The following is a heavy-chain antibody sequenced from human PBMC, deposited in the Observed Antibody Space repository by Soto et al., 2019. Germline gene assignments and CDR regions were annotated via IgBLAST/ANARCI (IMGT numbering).Heavy chain of an antibody. D-gene: IGHD2-2*01. CDR1: GFTFSSYW. V-gene: IGHV3-74*01. Sequence: GESLKISCAASGFTFSSYWMHWVRQAPGKGLVWVSRINSDGSSTSYADSVKGRFTISRDNAKNTLYLQMNSLRAEDTAVYYCARRSSISAFDIWGQGTMVTVSS. CDR2: INSDGSST. J-gene: IGHJ3*02. CDR3: ARRSSISAFDI.